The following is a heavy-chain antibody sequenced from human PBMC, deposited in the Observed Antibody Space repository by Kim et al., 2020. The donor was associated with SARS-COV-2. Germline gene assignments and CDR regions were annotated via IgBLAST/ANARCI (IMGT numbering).Heavy chain of an antibody. Sequence: GGSLRLSCAASGFTFSSCAIHWVRQAPGKGLEWVAVISYDGSNKNYADSVKGRFTISRDNYKNTLYLQMNSLRAEDTALYYGARDPWSRLRELTYSYYGMDVWGQGSTVTVSS. CDR1: GFTFSSCA. CDR3: ARDPWSRLRELTYSYYGMDV. D-gene: IGHD1-7*01. V-gene: IGHV3-30-3*01. J-gene: IGHJ6*02. CDR2: ISYDGSNK.